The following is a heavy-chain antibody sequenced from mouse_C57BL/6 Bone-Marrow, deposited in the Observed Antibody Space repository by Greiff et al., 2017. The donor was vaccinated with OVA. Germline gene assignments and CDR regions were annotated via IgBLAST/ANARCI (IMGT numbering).Heavy chain of an antibody. CDR2: LYPRSGNT. CDR3: ARKRIYYSNAPWFDV. V-gene: IGHV1-81*01. D-gene: IGHD2-5*01. J-gene: IGHJ3*01. Sequence: VQLQQSGAELARPGASVKLSCTASGYTFTSYGISWVKQRTGQGLEWIGELYPRSGNTYYNAKFKGKATLTADKSSSTAYMELRSLTSEDSAVYVCARKRIYYSNAPWFDVWGKGTLVTVSA. CDR1: GYTFTSYG.